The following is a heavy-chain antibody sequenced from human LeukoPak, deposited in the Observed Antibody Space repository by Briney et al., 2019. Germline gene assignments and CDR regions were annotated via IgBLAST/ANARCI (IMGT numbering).Heavy chain of an antibody. CDR3: VGGDSSSWYAGYQPRRYNWFDP. V-gene: IGHV1-2*06. CDR2: INPNSGGT. D-gene: IGHD6-13*01. CDR1: GYTFTGYY. Sequence: ASVKVSCKASGYTFTGYYMHWVRQAPGQGLEWMGRINPNSGGTNYAQKFQGRVTMTRDTSISTAYMELSRLRSDDTAVYYCVGGDSSSWYAGYQPRRYNWFDPWGQGTPVTVSS. J-gene: IGHJ5*02.